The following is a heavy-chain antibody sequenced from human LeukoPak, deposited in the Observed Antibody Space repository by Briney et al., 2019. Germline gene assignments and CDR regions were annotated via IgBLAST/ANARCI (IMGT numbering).Heavy chain of an antibody. V-gene: IGHV4-31*03. CDR1: GGSISSGGHY. CDR2: IYYSGST. D-gene: IGHD1-7*01. J-gene: IGHJ4*02. Sequence: PSQTLSLTCTVSGGSISSGGHYWSWIRQHPGKGLEWIGYIYYSGSTYYNPSLKGRVTISVDTSKNQFSLKLSSVTAADTAVYYCASTNWNYAWAGFDYWGQGTLVTVSP. CDR3: ASTNWNYAWAGFDY.